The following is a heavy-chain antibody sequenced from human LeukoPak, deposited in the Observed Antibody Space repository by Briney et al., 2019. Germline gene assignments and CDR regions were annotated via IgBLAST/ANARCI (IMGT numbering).Heavy chain of an antibody. D-gene: IGHD2-21*02. CDR1: GGSFSGYY. CDR3: ARGGDWLFDY. CDR2: INHSGST. V-gene: IGHV4-34*01. Sequence: PSETLSLTCAVYGGSFSGYYWSWIRQPPGKGLDWIGEINHSGSTNYNPSLKSRVTISVDKSKNQFSLELNSVTAADTAVYYCARGGDWLFDYWGQGILVTVSS. J-gene: IGHJ4*02.